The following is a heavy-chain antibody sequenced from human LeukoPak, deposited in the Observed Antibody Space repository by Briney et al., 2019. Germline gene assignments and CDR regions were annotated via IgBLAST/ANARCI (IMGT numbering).Heavy chain of an antibody. V-gene: IGHV3-21*01. D-gene: IGHD6-6*01. Sequence: GGSLRLSCAASGFTFSSYSMNWVRQATGKGLEWVSSISSSSSYIYYADSVKGRFTISGDNAKNSLYLQMNSLRAEDTAVYYCARDSFPREDAFDIWGQGTMVTVSS. CDR3: ARDSFPREDAFDI. CDR1: GFTFSSYS. J-gene: IGHJ3*02. CDR2: ISSSSSYI.